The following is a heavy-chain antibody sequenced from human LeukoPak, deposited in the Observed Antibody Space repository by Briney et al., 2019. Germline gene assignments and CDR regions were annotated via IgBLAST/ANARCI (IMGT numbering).Heavy chain of an antibody. D-gene: IGHD2-8*01. CDR3: ARLGVFQRAFDI. CDR1: GGSISSSNW. Sequence: SETLSLTCAVSGGSISSSNWWSWVRQPPGKGLEWIGGIYHSGSTNYNPSLKSRVTISVDKSKNQFSLKLSSVTAADTAVYYCARLGVFQRAFDIWGQGTMVTVSS. CDR2: IYHSGST. V-gene: IGHV4-4*02. J-gene: IGHJ3*02.